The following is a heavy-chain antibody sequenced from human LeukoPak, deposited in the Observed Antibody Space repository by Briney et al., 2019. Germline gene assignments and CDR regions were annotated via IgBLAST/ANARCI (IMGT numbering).Heavy chain of an antibody. CDR3: ARDINSSGWYRVFDY. V-gene: IGHV4-61*02. D-gene: IGHD6-19*01. CDR2: IYTSGST. J-gene: IGHJ4*02. CDR1: GGSISSGSYY. Sequence: SQTLSLTCTVSGGSISSGSYYWSWIRQPAGKGLEWIGRIYTSGSTNYNPSLKSRVTISVDTSKNQFSLKLSSVTAADTAVYYCARDINSSGWYRVFDYWGQGTLVTVSS.